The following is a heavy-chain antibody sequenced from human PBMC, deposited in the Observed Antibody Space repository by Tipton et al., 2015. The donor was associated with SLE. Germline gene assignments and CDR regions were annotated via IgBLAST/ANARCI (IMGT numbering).Heavy chain of an antibody. Sequence: TLSLTCTVSGGSISSSSYYWGWIRQPPGKGLEWIGYIYYSGSTNYNPSLKSRVSISVDTSQNQFSLKLRSVTAADTAVYYCARARGDKFDSSGYHYYFDNWGQRTLVTVSS. D-gene: IGHD3-22*01. CDR2: IYYSGST. V-gene: IGHV4-61*05. J-gene: IGHJ4*02. CDR3: ARARGDKFDSSGYHYYFDN. CDR1: GGSISSSSYY.